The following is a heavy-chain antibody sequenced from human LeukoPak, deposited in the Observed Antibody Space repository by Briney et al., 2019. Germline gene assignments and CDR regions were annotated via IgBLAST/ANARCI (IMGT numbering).Heavy chain of an antibody. J-gene: IGHJ6*02. CDR2: ISSSGGTI. D-gene: IGHD2-15*01. Sequence: GGSLRLSCAASGFTFTSYEMNWVRQAPGKGLEWVSYISSSGGTIYYPDSVKGRFTISRDNAKNSLYLQMNSLRAEDTAIYYCARGLRIINGLDVWGQGTTVIVSS. CDR3: ARGLRIINGLDV. CDR1: GFTFTSYE. V-gene: IGHV3-48*03.